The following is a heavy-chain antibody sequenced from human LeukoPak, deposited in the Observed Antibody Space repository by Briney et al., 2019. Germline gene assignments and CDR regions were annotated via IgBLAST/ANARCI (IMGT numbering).Heavy chain of an antibody. V-gene: IGHV4-39*01. CDR1: GGSISSSSYY. Sequence: SETLSLTCTVSGGSISSSSYYWGWIRQPPGTGLEWSGSIYYSGSTYYNPSLKGRVTISVDTSKNQFSLKLSSVTAADTAVYYCARQFGSGYWYYYYMDVWGKGTTVTVSS. J-gene: IGHJ6*03. CDR2: IYYSGST. CDR3: ARQFGSGYWYYYYMDV. D-gene: IGHD3-3*01.